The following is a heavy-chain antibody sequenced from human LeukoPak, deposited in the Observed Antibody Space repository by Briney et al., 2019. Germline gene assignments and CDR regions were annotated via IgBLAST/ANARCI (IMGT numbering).Heavy chain of an antibody. CDR1: GGSFSGYY. Sequence: SETLSLTCAVYGGSFSGYYWSWIRQPPGKGLEWIGEINHSGSTNYNPSLKSRVTISVDTSKNQFSLKLSSVTAADTAVYYCESGGSSPFDYWGQGTLVTVSS. CDR3: ESGGSSPFDY. CDR2: INHSGST. V-gene: IGHV4-34*01. J-gene: IGHJ4*02. D-gene: IGHD6-13*01.